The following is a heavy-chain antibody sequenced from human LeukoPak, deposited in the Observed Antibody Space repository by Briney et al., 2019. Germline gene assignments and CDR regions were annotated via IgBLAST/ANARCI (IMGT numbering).Heavy chain of an antibody. V-gene: IGHV4-4*02. CDR3: ARGSYRSGSYNWFDP. J-gene: IGHJ5*02. Sequence: SETLSLTCAVSGGSISSSNWWSWVRQPPGKGLEWIGEIYHSGSTNYNPSLKSRVTISVDKSKNQFSLKLSSVTAADTAVYYCARGSYRSGSYNWFDPWGQGTLVTVSS. D-gene: IGHD3-10*01. CDR1: GGSISSSNW. CDR2: IYHSGST.